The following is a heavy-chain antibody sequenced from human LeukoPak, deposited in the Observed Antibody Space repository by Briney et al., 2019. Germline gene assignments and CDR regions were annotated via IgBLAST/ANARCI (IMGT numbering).Heavy chain of an antibody. V-gene: IGHV4-38-2*02. Sequence: SETLSLTCTVSHYSISSNYYWGGIRPPPGKGLEGIGSIYHSGSTYYNPSLKSRVTISVDTSRNQFSLKLTSVTAADTAVYYCARSSGYMSYWGQGTLVTVSS. CDR3: ARSSGYMSY. D-gene: IGHD3-22*01. J-gene: IGHJ4*02. CDR2: IYHSGST. CDR1: HYSISSNYY.